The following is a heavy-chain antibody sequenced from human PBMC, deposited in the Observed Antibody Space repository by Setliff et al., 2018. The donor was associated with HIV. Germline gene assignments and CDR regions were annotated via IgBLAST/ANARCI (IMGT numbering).Heavy chain of an antibody. CDR1: GYTFTGYY. D-gene: IGHD2-15*01. V-gene: IGHV1-2*04. J-gene: IGHJ6*03. CDR2: INPNSGGT. Sequence: SVKVSCKASGYTFTGYYMHWVRQAPGQGLEWMGWINPNSGGTNYAQKFQGWVTMTRDTSISTAYMELSRLRSDDTAVYYCARGPVVTVRWWYYYYYMDVWGKGTTVTVSS. CDR3: ARGPVVTVRWWYYYYYMDV.